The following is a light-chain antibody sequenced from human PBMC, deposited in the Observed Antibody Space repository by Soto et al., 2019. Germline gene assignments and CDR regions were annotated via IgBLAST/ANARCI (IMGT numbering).Light chain of an antibody. CDR1: SGSIASNY. CDR2: EDN. CDR3: QSYDSSSRV. Sequence: NFMLTQPHSVSESPGKTVTISCTRSSGSIASNYVQWFQQRPGSAPTTVIYEDNQRPSGVPDRFSVSIDSSSNSASLTISGLKTEDEADYYCQSYDSSSRVFGGGTKLTVL. J-gene: IGLJ3*02. V-gene: IGLV6-57*04.